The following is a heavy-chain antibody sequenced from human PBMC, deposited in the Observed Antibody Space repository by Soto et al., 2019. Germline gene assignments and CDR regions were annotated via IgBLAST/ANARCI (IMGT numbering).Heavy chain of an antibody. D-gene: IGHD6-13*01. CDR3: ARGEDIAAAEDYYYYGMDV. CDR2: ISAYNGNT. V-gene: IGHV1-18*01. Sequence: ASVKVSCKASVYTFTSYGISWVRQAPGQGLEWMGWISAYNGNTNYAQKLQGRVTMTTDTSTSTAYMELRSLRSDDTAVYYCARGEDIAAAEDYYYYGMDVWGQGTTVTVSS. CDR1: VYTFTSYG. J-gene: IGHJ6*02.